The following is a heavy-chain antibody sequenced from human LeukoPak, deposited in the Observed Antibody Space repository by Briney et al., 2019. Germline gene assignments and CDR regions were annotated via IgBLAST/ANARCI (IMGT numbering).Heavy chain of an antibody. Sequence: PGGSLRLSCVASGFIFSNYWISWVRQAPGKGLEWLANIKQDGSEKYYVDSVKGRFTISRDNAKNSLYLHMNSLTADDTAVYYCARSPATGTVDYWGQGTLVIVSS. CDR3: ARSPATGTVDY. J-gene: IGHJ4*02. D-gene: IGHD6-13*01. V-gene: IGHV3-7*01. CDR2: IKQDGSEK. CDR1: GFIFSNYW.